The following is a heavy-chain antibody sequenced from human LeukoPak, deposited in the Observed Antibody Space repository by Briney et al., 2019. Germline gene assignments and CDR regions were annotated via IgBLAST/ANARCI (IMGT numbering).Heavy chain of an antibody. CDR2: IRYDGSNT. J-gene: IGHJ4*02. CDR1: GLTFSRNC. CDR3: AKGGVVVVAGPFDY. Sequence: GGSLRLSCAASGLTFSRNCMHWVRQAPGKGLEGGAFIRYDGSNTHYADSVEGRFTISRDNSKNTLYLQMNSLRAEDTAVYYCAKGGVVVVAGPFDYWGQGTLVTVSS. V-gene: IGHV3-30*02. D-gene: IGHD2-15*01.